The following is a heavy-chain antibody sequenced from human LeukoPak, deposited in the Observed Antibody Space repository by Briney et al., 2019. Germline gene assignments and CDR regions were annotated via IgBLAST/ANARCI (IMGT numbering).Heavy chain of an antibody. CDR2: IDLNSGGT. Sequence: GASVKVSCKASGYSFTDHYMQGVRQAPGQGLEWMGWIDLNSGGTNYAQKFQGRVTMTRDTSISTAHMELSSLRSDDTAVYYCARGILPWEPLDYWGQGTLVTVSS. CDR3: ARGILPWEPLDY. V-gene: IGHV1-2*02. CDR1: GYSFTDHY. J-gene: IGHJ4*02. D-gene: IGHD1-26*01.